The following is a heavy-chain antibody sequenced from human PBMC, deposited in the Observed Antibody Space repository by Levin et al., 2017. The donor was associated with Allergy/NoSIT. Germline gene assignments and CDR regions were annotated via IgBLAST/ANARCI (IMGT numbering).Heavy chain of an antibody. V-gene: IGHV7-4-1*02. D-gene: IGHD6-19*01. CDR2: ISTKTGIP. CDR3: ASDIKVAGSKAMDV. CDR1: GYSFTNYA. J-gene: IGHJ6*02. Sequence: ASVKVSCKASGYSFTNYAVNWLRQAPGQGPEWMGWISTKTGIPRYAQGFRGRFVFSLDTSVSTANLQISSLKAEDSAVYYCASDIKVAGSKAMDVWGQGTTVTVSS.